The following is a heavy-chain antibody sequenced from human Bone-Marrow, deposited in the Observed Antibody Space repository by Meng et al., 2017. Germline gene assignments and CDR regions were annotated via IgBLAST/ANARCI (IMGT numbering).Heavy chain of an antibody. CDR1: GFTFSSYE. CDR2: ISSSGSTI. V-gene: IGHV3-48*03. CDR3: ARGLYYYDSSGYYYGY. D-gene: IGHD3-22*01. J-gene: IGHJ4*02. Sequence: GESLKISCAASGFTFSSYEMNWVRQAPGKGLEWVSYISSSGSTIYYADSVKGRFTISRDNAKNSLYLQMNSLRAEDTAVYYCARGLYYYDSSGYYYGYWGQGTLVTVSS.